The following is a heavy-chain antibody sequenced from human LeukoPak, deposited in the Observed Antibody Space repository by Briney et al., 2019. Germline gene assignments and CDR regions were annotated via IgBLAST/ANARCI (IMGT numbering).Heavy chain of an antibody. CDR3: ARYNSMQLVFDY. Sequence: GASVKVSCKASGGTFSSYAISWVRQAPGQGLEWMGRIIPILGIANYAQKFQGRVTITADKSTSTAYMELSSLRSEDTAVYYCARYNSMQLVFDYWGQGTLVTVSS. CDR2: IIPILGIA. D-gene: IGHD6-13*01. V-gene: IGHV1-69*04. CDR1: GGTFSSYA. J-gene: IGHJ4*02.